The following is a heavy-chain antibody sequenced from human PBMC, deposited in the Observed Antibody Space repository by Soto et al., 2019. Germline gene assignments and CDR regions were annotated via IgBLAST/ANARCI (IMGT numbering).Heavy chain of an antibody. Sequence: QVQLMQSGAEVKKPGSSVKVSCKASGGTISTNVISWVRQAPGQGLEWMGEIMPIFAAPNNAQKFQGRLTITADKSTTTVYMELSSLTSEDTAVDFCATGALYCSGGSCYPDDWGKGTLVIVAS. J-gene: IGHJ4*02. CDR2: IMPIFAAP. CDR1: GGTISTNV. D-gene: IGHD2-15*01. CDR3: ATGALYCSGGSCYPDD. V-gene: IGHV1-69*06.